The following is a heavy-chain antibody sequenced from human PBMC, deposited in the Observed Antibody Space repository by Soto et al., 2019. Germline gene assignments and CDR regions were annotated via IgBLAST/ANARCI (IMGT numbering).Heavy chain of an antibody. CDR1: SGSISSSDYT. CDR3: ARLQGYCIRSSCTGYYAMDV. J-gene: IGHJ6*02. CDR2: IYYSGKT. D-gene: IGHD2-2*01. V-gene: IGHV4-39*01. Sequence: PSETLSLTCTISSGSISSSDYTWGWIRQPPGKGLEWIGSIYYSGKTYYNPSLNSRITVSVDTSKSQFSLNLSSVTAADTAVYYCARLQGYCIRSSCTGYYAMDVWGQGTTVTVSS.